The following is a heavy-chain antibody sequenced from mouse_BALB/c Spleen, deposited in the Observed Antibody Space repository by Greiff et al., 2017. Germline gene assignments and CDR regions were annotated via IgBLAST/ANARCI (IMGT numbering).Heavy chain of an antibody. D-gene: IGHD4-1*01. J-gene: IGHJ4*01. Sequence: EVKLVESGPELVKPGASVKMSCQASGYTFTSYVMHWVKQKPGQGLEWIGYINPYNDGTKYNEKFKGKATLTSDKSSSTAYMELSSLTSEDSAVYYCAREGTGTGYYAMDYWGQGTSVTVSS. CDR3: AREGTGTGYYAMDY. CDR1: GYTFTSYV. CDR2: INPYNDGT. V-gene: IGHV1-14*01.